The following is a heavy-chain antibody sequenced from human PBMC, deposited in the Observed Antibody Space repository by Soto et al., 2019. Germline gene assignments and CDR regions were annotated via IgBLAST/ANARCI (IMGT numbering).Heavy chain of an antibody. CDR3: ARDHYYDSSGRYYYYYGMDV. Sequence: SETLSLTCTVSGGSISSGGYYWSWIRQHPGKGLEWIGYIYYSGSTYYNPSLKSRVTISVDTSKNQFSLKLSSVTAEDTAVYYCARDHYYDSSGRYYYYYGMDVWGQGTTVTVS. CDR2: IYYSGST. V-gene: IGHV4-31*03. CDR1: GGSISSGGYY. D-gene: IGHD3-22*01. J-gene: IGHJ6*02.